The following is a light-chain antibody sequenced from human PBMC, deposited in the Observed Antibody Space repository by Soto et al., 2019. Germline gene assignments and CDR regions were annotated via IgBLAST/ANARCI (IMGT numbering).Light chain of an antibody. J-gene: IGKJ1*01. Sequence: EIVLTQSPVTRSWSPGERSTLSCRASQSVSSNFAWYQQKPGQAPSLLIYGASIRATGIPARFSGSGSGTDFTLTISRLEPEDFAVYYCQQYDSSPWTFGQGTKVDIK. V-gene: IGKV3-20*01. CDR1: QSVSSN. CDR2: GAS. CDR3: QQYDSSPWT.